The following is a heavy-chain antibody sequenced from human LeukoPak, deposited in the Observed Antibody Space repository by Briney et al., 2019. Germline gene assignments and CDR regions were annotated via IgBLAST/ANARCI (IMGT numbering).Heavy chain of an antibody. CDR3: AKVGYDSSGYYPSVFDY. D-gene: IGHD3-22*01. CDR1: GFTFSSYA. CDR2: ISGSGGST. J-gene: IGHJ4*02. Sequence: GGSLRLSCAASGFTFSSYAMSWVRRAPGKGLEWVSAISGSGGSTYYADSVKGRFTISRYNSKNTLYLQMNSLRAEDTAVYYCAKVGYDSSGYYPSVFDYWGQGTLVTVSS. V-gene: IGHV3-23*01.